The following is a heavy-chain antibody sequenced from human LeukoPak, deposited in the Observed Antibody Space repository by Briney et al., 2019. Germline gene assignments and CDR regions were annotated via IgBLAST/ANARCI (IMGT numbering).Heavy chain of an antibody. CDR1: EFTFSNYC. CDR3: AKDTAVQFLEPAF. J-gene: IGHJ4*02. D-gene: IGHD3-3*01. CDR2: VWFDGSVK. Sequence: GGSLRLSCAASEFTFSNYCINWVRQAPGKGLEWVAAVWFDGSVKHYSDAVKGRFTISRDNSLNTLYLQMNSLRVEDTAIYYCAKDTAVQFLEPAFWGQGTLVTVSS. V-gene: IGHV3-33*06.